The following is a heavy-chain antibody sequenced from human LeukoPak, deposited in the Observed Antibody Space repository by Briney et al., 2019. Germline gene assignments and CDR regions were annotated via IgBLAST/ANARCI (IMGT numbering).Heavy chain of an antibody. J-gene: IGHJ4*02. CDR2: VFGGGDGK. V-gene: IGHV3-23*01. D-gene: IGHD1-26*01. Sequence: GESLSLSCAASGFTFSAFAMSWVRQAPGKGLEWVSTVFGGGDGKLYADSVKGRFIISRDNSKNTLYLQMNSLRVEDTAVYYCAKDDGWELHNYHFDYWVQGALVTVSS. CDR1: GFTFSAFA. CDR3: AKDDGWELHNYHFDY.